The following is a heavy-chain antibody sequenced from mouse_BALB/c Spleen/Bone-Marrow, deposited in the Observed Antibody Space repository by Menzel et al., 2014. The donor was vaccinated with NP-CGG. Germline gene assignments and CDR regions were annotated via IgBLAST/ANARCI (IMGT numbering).Heavy chain of an antibody. CDR3: TRGSYYEYSYYAMDY. CDR1: GYSFTSYW. J-gene: IGHJ4*01. Sequence: VQLKQSGAVLARPGASVKLSCKASGYSFTSYWMHWVKPRPGQGLEWIGAIYPGNSNTCYNQKFKGKAKLTADTSSSTDYIGHSSLIKEDSAVYYDTRGSYYEYSYYAMDYWGQGTSVTVSS. D-gene: IGHD2-4*01. CDR2: IYPGNSNT. V-gene: IGHV1-5*01.